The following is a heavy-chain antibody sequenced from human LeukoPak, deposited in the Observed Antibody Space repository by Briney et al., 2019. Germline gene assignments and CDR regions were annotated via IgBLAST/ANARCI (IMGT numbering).Heavy chain of an antibody. J-gene: IGHJ4*02. Sequence: SVKVSCKASGGTFSSYATSWVRQAPGQGLEWMGGIIPIFGTAIYAQKFQGRVTITTDESTSTAYVELSILRSEDTAVYYCASSYYVWGSYRLYYFDYWGQGTMVNVSS. CDR2: IIPIFGTA. V-gene: IGHV1-69*05. D-gene: IGHD3-16*02. CDR3: ASSYYVWGSYRLYYFDY. CDR1: GGTFSSYA.